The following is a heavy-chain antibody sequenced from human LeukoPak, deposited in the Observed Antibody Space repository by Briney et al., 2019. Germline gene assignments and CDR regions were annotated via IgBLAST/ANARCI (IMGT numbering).Heavy chain of an antibody. Sequence: PSETLSLTCTVSGASITSGSYYWSWIRQPAGKGLEWIGRIYPSGSTNYNPSLKSRVTISVDTSKNQFSLKLNSVTAADTAVYYCARSTGSSGWRYFDYWGQGTLVTVSS. J-gene: IGHJ4*02. CDR1: GASITSGSYY. D-gene: IGHD6-19*01. CDR3: ARSTGSSGWRYFDY. V-gene: IGHV4-61*02. CDR2: IYPSGST.